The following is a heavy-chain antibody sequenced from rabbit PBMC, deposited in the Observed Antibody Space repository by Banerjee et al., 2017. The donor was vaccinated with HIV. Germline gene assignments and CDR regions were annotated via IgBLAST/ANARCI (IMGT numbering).Heavy chain of an antibody. V-gene: IGHV1S47*01. J-gene: IGHJ4*01. CDR3: VRDPIAGYAGYGYATGVNL. CDR2: IDPVFGST. D-gene: IGHD6-1*01. Sequence: QEQLVESGGGLVQPGGSLKLSCKASGFDFSSYGVSWVRQAPGKGLEWIGYIDPVFGSTYYASWVNGRFTISSHNAQNTLYLQLNSLTAADTATYFCVRDPIAGYAGYGYATGVNLWGQGTLVTVS. CDR1: GFDFSSYG.